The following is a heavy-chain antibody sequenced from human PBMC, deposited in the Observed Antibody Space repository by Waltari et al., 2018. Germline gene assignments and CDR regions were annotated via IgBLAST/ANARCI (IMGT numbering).Heavy chain of an antibody. Sequence: EVQLLESGGGLVHPGVSLRLSCAASGFFFINFAMRWVRQAPGKGLEGVSGVSGGGANTNYADFVRGRFTVSRDNSKKTVYLQMNSLRAEDTAMYYCGKETMTKTPLTLDYWGQGTLVTVSS. CDR3: GKETMTKTPLTLDY. CDR1: GFFFINFA. J-gene: IGHJ4*02. V-gene: IGHV3-23*01. D-gene: IGHD4-17*01. CDR2: VSGGGANT.